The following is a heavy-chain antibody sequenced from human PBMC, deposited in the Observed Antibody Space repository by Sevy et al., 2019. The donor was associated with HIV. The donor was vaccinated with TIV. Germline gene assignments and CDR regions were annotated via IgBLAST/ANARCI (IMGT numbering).Heavy chain of an antibody. D-gene: IGHD2-8*01. CDR3: AREGCTKPHDY. J-gene: IGHJ4*02. CDR2: LSFGCGEI. V-gene: IGHV3-23*01. Sequence: GSLRISCAASGFTFSKYSMSWVRQPPGKWLEWVSTLSFGCGEINYADSVKGRFTISRDNSKSSVYLQMNNLRPEDTAVYYCAREGCTKPHDYWGQGTLVTVSS. CDR1: GFTFSKYS.